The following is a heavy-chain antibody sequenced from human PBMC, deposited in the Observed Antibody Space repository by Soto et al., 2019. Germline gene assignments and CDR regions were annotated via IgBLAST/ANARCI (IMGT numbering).Heavy chain of an antibody. J-gene: IGHJ3*02. Sequence: ASVKVSCKASGYTFTFRYLHWVRQAPGQALEWMGWFTPFKSDNNYAQKFQDRVTITRDRSVSTAYMELSNLRSDDTAMYYWARSPFAGSDSFDIWGQGTMVTVSS. CDR1: GYTFTFRY. CDR2: FTPFKSDN. CDR3: ARSPFAGSDSFDI. D-gene: IGHD1-1*01. V-gene: IGHV1-45*02.